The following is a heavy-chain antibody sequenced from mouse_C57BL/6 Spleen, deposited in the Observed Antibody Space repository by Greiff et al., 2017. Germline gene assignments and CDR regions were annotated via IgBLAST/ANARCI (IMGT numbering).Heavy chain of an antibody. D-gene: IGHD3-3*01. Sequence: QVQLQQSGAELVKPGASVKMSCKASGYTFTSYWITWVKQRPGQGLEWIGDIYPGSGSTNYNEKFKSKATLTVDTPSSTAYMQLSSLTSEDSAVYYCARSRGRDAMDYWGQGTSVTVSS. CDR3: ARSRGRDAMDY. V-gene: IGHV1-55*01. J-gene: IGHJ4*01. CDR1: GYTFTSYW. CDR2: IYPGSGST.